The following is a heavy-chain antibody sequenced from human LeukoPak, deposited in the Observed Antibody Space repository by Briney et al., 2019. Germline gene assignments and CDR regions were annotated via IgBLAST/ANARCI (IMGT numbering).Heavy chain of an antibody. D-gene: IGHD3-10*01. CDR2: IYYSGST. CDR3: ARLFRGRSTGFDP. V-gene: IGHV4-39*01. J-gene: IGHJ5*02. CDR1: GGSISSSSYY. Sequence: SETLSLTCTVSGGSISSSSYYWGWVRQPPGKGLEWIGSIYYSGSTYYNPSLKSRVTISVDTSKNQFSLKLSSVTAADTAVYYCARLFRGRSTGFDPWGQGTLVTVSS.